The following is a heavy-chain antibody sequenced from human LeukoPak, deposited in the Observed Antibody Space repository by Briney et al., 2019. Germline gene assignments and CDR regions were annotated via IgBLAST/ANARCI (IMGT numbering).Heavy chain of an antibody. V-gene: IGHV1-2*02. J-gene: IGHJ3*02. CDR3: ARDPLGREDAFDI. Sequence: ASVKVSCKASGYTFTGYYMHWVRQAPGQGLEWMGWINPNSGGTNYAQKFQGRVTMTRDTSISTACMELSRLRSDDTAVYYFARDPLGREDAFDIWGQGTMVTVSS. CDR2: INPNSGGT. CDR1: GYTFTGYY.